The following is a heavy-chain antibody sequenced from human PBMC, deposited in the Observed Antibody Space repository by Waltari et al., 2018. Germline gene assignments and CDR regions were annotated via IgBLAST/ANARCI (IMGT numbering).Heavy chain of an antibody. J-gene: IGHJ4*02. D-gene: IGHD3-16*01. V-gene: IGHV3-30*01. CDR3: ARDFIPKNGYFDY. Sequence: QVQLVESGGGVVQPGRSLRLSCAASGFTFSSYAMHWVRQAPGKGLEWGAVISYDGSNKDYADSVKGRFTISRDNSKNTLYLQMNSLRAEDTAVYYCARDFIPKNGYFDYWGQGTLVTVSS. CDR2: ISYDGSNK. CDR1: GFTFSSYA.